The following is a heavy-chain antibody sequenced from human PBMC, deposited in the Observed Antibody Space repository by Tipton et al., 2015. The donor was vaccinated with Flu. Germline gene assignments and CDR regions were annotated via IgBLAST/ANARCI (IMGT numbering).Heavy chain of an antibody. CDR3: TTGRPFYIESFSEN. CDR2: ISGDGRDT. V-gene: IGHV3-74*01. J-gene: IGHJ4*02. D-gene: IGHD1-26*01. Sequence: SLRLSCVAAGFTFSSLWMHWVRQVPGKGLVWVARISGDGRDTFYADSVKGRFTISRDNAKNTLYLQMNSLRADDTAVYYCTTGRPFYIESFSENWGQGTLVTVSS. CDR1: GFTFSSLW.